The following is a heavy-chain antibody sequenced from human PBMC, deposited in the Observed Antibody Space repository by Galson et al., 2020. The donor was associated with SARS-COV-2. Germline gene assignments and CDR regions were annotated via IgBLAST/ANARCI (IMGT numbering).Heavy chain of an antibody. Sequence: SETLSLTCTVPGDSIRSSTDYWGWIRQPPGKGLEWIGSIYHSGSTYYNPSLKSRVTISLDTSKNQFSLKLFSVTAADTAVYYCARVGDSSGWYWGQGTLVTVSS. J-gene: IGHJ4*02. CDR3: ARVGDSSGWY. V-gene: IGHV4-39*07. D-gene: IGHD6-19*01. CDR2: IYHSGST. CDR1: GDSIRSSTDY.